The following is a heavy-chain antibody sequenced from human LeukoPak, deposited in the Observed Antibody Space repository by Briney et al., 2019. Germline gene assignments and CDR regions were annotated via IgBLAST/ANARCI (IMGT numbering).Heavy chain of an antibody. CDR1: GYTFSSCA. V-gene: IGHV7-4-1*02. Sequence: ASVKVSCKASGYTFSSCAINWVGQAPGQGLEYMGWIDTNTGSPTFAQGFTGRYVFSLDTSVSTAYLQISSLKAEDTAVYYCAIHLSDSSGYFSYWGQGALVTVSS. CDR3: AIHLSDSSGYFSY. D-gene: IGHD3-22*01. CDR2: IDTNTGSP. J-gene: IGHJ4*02.